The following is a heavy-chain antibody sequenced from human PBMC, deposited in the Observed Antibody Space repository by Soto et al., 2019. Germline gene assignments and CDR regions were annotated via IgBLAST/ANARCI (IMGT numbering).Heavy chain of an antibody. CDR1: GYSISSGYY. J-gene: IGHJ4*02. Sequence: SETLSLTCAVSGYSISSGYYWGWIRQPPGKGLEWIGSIYHSGSTYYNASLKSRVTISVDTSKNQFSLKLSSVTAADTAVYYCARTSYVWGSYPYYWGQGTPVTVSS. CDR3: ARTSYVWGSYPYY. V-gene: IGHV4-38-2*01. D-gene: IGHD3-16*02. CDR2: IYHSGST.